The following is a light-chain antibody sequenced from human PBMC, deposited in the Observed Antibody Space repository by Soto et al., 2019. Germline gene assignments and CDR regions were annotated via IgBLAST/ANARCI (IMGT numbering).Light chain of an antibody. Sequence: EIVLTQSPATLSLSPGERATLSCRASQSVSSYLAWYQQKPGQAPSLLIYDASNRATGIPAKFSGSGSGTDFTLTISSLEPDDLAVYYCEQRSNWPPYTFGQGTKLEIK. CDR1: QSVSSY. V-gene: IGKV3-11*01. J-gene: IGKJ2*01. CDR3: EQRSNWPPYT. CDR2: DAS.